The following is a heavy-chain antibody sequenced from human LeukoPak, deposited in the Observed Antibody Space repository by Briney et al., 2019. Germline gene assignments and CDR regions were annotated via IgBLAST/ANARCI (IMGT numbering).Heavy chain of an antibody. CDR2: IYYSGST. D-gene: IGHD1-14*01. Sequence: SEALSLTCTVSGDSMTNYYWNWIRQPPGKGLEWIGYIYYSGSTNYNPSLKSRVTISVDTSKNQFSLKLTSVTAADAAVYYCARDRRREGVHAFDVWGRGTMVTVSS. CDR1: GDSMTNYY. V-gene: IGHV4-59*01. CDR3: ARDRRREGVHAFDV. J-gene: IGHJ3*01.